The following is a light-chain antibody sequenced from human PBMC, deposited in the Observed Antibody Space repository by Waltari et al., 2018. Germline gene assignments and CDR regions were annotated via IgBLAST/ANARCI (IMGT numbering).Light chain of an antibody. CDR2: DAF. Sequence: ATQLTQSPPSLSASVGDRVTITCRASQGISSSLAWYQQKPGKAPKLLIYDAFSLESGVPSRFSGSGSGTDCTLTISSLQPEDFATYDCQQFNSYPLTFGGGTKVEIK. V-gene: IGKV1-13*02. CDR3: QQFNSYPLT. J-gene: IGKJ4*01. CDR1: QGISSS.